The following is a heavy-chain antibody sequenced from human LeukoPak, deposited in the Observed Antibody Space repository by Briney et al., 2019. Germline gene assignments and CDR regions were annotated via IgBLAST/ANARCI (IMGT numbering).Heavy chain of an antibody. CDR3: ASSSTVTNYYYYYMDV. V-gene: IGHV3-9*01. CDR2: ISWNSGSI. Sequence: PGGSLRLSCAASGFTFDDYAMHWVRQAPGKGLEWVSGISWNSGSIGYADSVKGRFTISRDNAKNSLYLQMNSLRAEDTALYYCASSSTVTNYYYYYMDVWGKGTTVTISS. D-gene: IGHD4-17*01. CDR1: GFTFDDYA. J-gene: IGHJ6*03.